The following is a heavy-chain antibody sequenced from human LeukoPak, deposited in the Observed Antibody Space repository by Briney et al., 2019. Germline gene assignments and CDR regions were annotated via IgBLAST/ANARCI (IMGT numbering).Heavy chain of an antibody. J-gene: IGHJ6*03. CDR3: ARDPDITIFGVATLAGGYMDV. D-gene: IGHD3-3*01. V-gene: IGHV3-30*01. Sequence: GRSLRLSCAASGFTFSSYAMHWGPEAPGKGLEWGAVISYDGSNKYYAVSVKGRFTISSDNSKNTLYLQMNSLRAEDTAVYYCARDPDITIFGVATLAGGYMDVWGKGTTVTVSS. CDR1: GFTFSSYA. CDR2: ISYDGSNK.